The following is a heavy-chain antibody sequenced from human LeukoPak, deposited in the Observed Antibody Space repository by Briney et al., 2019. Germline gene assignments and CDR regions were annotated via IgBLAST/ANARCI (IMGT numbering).Heavy chain of an antibody. V-gene: IGHV3-11*04. D-gene: IGHD3-22*01. CDR2: ISSSGSTI. CDR3: ASPSHEGYYDSSGYPYAFDI. Sequence: GGSLRLSCAASGFTFSDYYMSWIRQAPGKGLEWVSYISSSGSTIYYADSVKGRFTISRDNAKNSLYLQMNSLRAEDTAVYYCASPSHEGYYDSSGYPYAFDIWGQGTMVTVSS. J-gene: IGHJ3*02. CDR1: GFTFSDYY.